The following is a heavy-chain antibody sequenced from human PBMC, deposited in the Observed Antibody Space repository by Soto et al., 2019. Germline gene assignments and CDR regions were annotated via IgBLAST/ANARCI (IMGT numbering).Heavy chain of an antibody. CDR1: GFTFSSYG. CDR3: AREIHVDTAMPPGVYYYGMDV. Sequence: GGSLRLSCAASGFTFSSYGMHWVRQAPGKGLEWVAVIWYDGSNKYYADSVKGRFTISRDNSKNTLYLQMNSLRAEDTAVYYCAREIHVDTAMPPGVYYYGMDVWGQGTTVTVSS. V-gene: IGHV3-33*01. CDR2: IWYDGSNK. D-gene: IGHD5-18*01. J-gene: IGHJ6*02.